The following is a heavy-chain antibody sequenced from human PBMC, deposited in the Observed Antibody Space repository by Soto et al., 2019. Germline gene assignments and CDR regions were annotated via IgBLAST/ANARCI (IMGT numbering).Heavy chain of an antibody. CDR3: ARDHIVVVPAADAFDI. CDR1: GFTFSSYS. V-gene: IGHV3-21*01. J-gene: IGHJ3*02. Sequence: EVQLVESGGGLVKPGGSLRLSCAASGFTFSSYSMNWVRQAPGKGLEWVSSISSSSSYIYYADSVKGRFTISRDNAKNSLYLQMNSLRAEDTAVYYCARDHIVVVPAADAFDIWGQGTMVTVSS. D-gene: IGHD2-2*01. CDR2: ISSSSSYI.